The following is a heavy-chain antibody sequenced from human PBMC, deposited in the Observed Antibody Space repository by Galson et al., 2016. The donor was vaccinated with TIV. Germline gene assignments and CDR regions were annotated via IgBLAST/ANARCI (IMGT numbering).Heavy chain of an antibody. D-gene: IGHD2-21*01. CDR3: ARASHIAVAIDSRGAFDI. CDR1: GGTSRSYA. Sequence: SVKVSCKASGGTSRSYAISWVRQAPGQGLGWMGGIIPIFNTAKYAQKFQGRVTVTTDESTSTAYMELSSLRVEDTAVYYCARASHIAVAIDSRGAFDIWGQGTVVTVSS. V-gene: IGHV1-69*05. CDR2: IIPIFNTA. J-gene: IGHJ3*02.